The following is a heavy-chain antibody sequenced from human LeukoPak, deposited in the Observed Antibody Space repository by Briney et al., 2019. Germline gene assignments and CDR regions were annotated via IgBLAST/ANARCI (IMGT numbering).Heavy chain of an antibody. V-gene: IGHV3-30-3*01. Sequence: GRSLRLSCAASGFTFSSYAMHWVRQAPGKGLEWVAVISYDGSNKYYADSVKGRFTIPRDNSKNTLYLQMNSLRAEDTAVYYCARNLYDYYYYGMDVWGQGTTVTVSS. D-gene: IGHD5/OR15-5a*01. CDR3: ARNLYDYYYYGMDV. J-gene: IGHJ6*02. CDR2: ISYDGSNK. CDR1: GFTFSSYA.